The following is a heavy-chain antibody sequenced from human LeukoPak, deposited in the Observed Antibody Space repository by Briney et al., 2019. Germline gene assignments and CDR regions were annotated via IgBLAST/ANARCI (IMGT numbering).Heavy chain of an antibody. J-gene: IGHJ4*02. D-gene: IGHD2-15*01. Sequence: PMASVKVSCKASAYSFTDYYVHWVRQAPGQGLEWMGWISAYNGNTNYAQKLQGRVTMTTDTSTSTAYMELRSLRSDDTAVYYCARDKSRSGAYDDWGQGTLVTVSS. CDR1: AYSFTDYY. V-gene: IGHV1-18*04. CDR2: ISAYNGNT. CDR3: ARDKSRSGAYDD.